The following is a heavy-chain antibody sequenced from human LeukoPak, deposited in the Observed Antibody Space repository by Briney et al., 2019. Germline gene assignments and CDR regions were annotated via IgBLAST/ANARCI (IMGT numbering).Heavy chain of an antibody. J-gene: IGHJ5*02. Sequence: SETLSLTCAIYGGSFTGYYWMWIRQPPGRGLEWIGEINHSGSTNYNPSLKSRVTISVDTSKNQFSLNLNSVTAADTAVYYCARGRWFDLWGQGTLVTVPS. CDR3: ARGRWFDL. V-gene: IGHV4-34*01. CDR2: INHSGST. CDR1: GGSFTGYY.